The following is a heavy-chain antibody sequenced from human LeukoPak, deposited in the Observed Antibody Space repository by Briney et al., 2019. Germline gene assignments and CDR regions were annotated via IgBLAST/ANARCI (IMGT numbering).Heavy chain of an antibody. CDR3: ARVKRVLITTNDAFDI. V-gene: IGHV4-59*01. Sequence: PSETLSLTCTVSGGSISTYYWSWIRQPPGKGLEGIGYIYYSWSSNYSPSLKSRVPISVDTSKNQFSLRLTSVTAADTAVYYCARVKRVLITTNDAFDIWGQGTMVTVSS. CDR1: GGSISTYY. CDR2: IYYSWSS. D-gene: IGHD3-22*01. J-gene: IGHJ3*02.